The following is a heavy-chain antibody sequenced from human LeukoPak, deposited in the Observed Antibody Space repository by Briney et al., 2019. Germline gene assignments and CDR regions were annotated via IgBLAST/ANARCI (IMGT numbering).Heavy chain of an antibody. CDR3: ARDTRGYSYGYAYFDY. Sequence: GGSLRLSCAASGCTFSSYAMNWVRQAPGKGLEWVSYISSGSSTIYYADSVKGRFTISRDNAENSLYLQMNSLRAEDTAIYYCARDTRGYSYGYAYFDYWGQGTLVTVSS. CDR1: GCTFSSYA. V-gene: IGHV3-48*01. J-gene: IGHJ4*02. CDR2: ISSGSSTI. D-gene: IGHD5-18*01.